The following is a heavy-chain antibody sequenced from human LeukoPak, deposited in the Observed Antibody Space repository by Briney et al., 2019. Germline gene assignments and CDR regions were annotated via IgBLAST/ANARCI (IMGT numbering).Heavy chain of an antibody. V-gene: IGHV3-30*02. D-gene: IGHD1-20*01. J-gene: IGHJ4*02. CDR2: IRYDGGNT. CDR1: GFIFSNYA. Sequence: GGSLRLSCAASGFIFSNYAMQWVRQAPGMGLEWVAFIRYDGGNTYYADSVKGRFTISRDNSKNTMYLQMNSLNAEDTAVYYCAKVAYNWISYGPFDYWGQGTLVTVSS. CDR3: AKVAYNWISYGPFDY.